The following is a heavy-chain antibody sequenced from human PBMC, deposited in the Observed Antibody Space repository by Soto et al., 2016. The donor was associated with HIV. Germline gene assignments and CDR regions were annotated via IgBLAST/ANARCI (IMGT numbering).Heavy chain of an antibody. J-gene: IGHJ5*02. D-gene: IGHD3-9*01. V-gene: IGHV3-48*04. CDR2: ISSSSSTI. CDR3: ARESYDILTGYCGLHWFDP. CDR1: GFTFGSYS. Sequence: EVQLVESGGGLVQPGGSLRLSCAASGFTFGSYSMNWVRQAPGKGLEWVSYISSSSSTIYYADSVKGRFTISRDNAKNSLYLQMNSLRAEDTAVYYCARESYDILTGYCGLHWFDPWGQGTLVTVSS.